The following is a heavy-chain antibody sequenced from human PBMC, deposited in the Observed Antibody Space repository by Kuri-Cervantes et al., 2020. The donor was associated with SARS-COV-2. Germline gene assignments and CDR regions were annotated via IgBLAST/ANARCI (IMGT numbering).Heavy chain of an antibody. D-gene: IGHD5-24*01. V-gene: IGHV1-3*01. CDR2: INAGNDNT. Sequence: ASVKVSCKASGYTFTSYAIHWVRQAPGQRLEWMGWINAGNDNTKYSQKFQGRVTITRDTSASTAYMELSSLRSEDTAVYYCARGVEMATINVPFDYWGQGTLVTVSS. J-gene: IGHJ4*02. CDR3: ARGVEMATINVPFDY. CDR1: GYTFTSYA.